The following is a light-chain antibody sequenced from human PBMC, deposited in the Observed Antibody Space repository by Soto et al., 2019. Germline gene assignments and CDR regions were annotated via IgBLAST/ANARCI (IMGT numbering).Light chain of an antibody. CDR3: QQHDKWPFT. CDR1: QSVSSN. V-gene: IGKV3-15*01. Sequence: EIVMTQSPVTLSVSPGERATLSCRASQSVSSNLAWYQQKPGQAPRLLIYDASTRATGIPARHSGSGSGTEFTLTMSSLQSEDFAVYYCQQHDKWPFTFGQGTKLDIK. J-gene: IGKJ2*01. CDR2: DAS.